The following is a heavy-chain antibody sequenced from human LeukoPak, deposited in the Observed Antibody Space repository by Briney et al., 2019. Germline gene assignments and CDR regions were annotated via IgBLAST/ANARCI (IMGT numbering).Heavy chain of an antibody. CDR3: ARDDPYDILTSDY. V-gene: IGHV3-21*01. Sequence: GGSLRLSCAASGFTFNNYNMNWVRQAPGKGLEWVSSITNSGAYIYYADSVKGRFTISRDNAKNSLYLQMNSLRAEDTAVYYCARDDPYDILTSDYWGQGTLVTVSS. CDR2: ITNSGAYI. D-gene: IGHD3-9*01. CDR1: GFTFNNYN. J-gene: IGHJ4*02.